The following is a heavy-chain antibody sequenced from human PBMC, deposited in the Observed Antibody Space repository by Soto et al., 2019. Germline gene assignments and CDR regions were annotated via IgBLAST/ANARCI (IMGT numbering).Heavy chain of an antibody. CDR2: IIPIFGTA. CDR3: ARVGTIFFWFDP. V-gene: IGHV1-69*13. CDR1: GGTFSSYA. J-gene: IGHJ5*02. Sequence: ASVKVSCKASGGTFSSYAISWVRQAPGQGPEWMGGIIPIFGTANYAQKFQGRVTITADESTSTAYMELSSLRSEDTAVYYCARVGTIFFWFDPWGQGTLVTVSS. D-gene: IGHD3-9*01.